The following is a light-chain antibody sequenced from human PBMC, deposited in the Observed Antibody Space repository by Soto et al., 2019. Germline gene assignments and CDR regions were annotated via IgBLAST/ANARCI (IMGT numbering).Light chain of an antibody. J-gene: IGKJ1*01. Sequence: EIVLTQSPATLSVSPGDSSTLSCRASRSVDTDLAWYQQKPGQAPRLLIYGASTRATGIPARFSGSGSGTEFTLTISSLQSEDFAVYYCQQYNNWPRTFGQGTTVDIK. V-gene: IGKV3-15*01. CDR1: RSVDTD. CDR2: GAS. CDR3: QQYNNWPRT.